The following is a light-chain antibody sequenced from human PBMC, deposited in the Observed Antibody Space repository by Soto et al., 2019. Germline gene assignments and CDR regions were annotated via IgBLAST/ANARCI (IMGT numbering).Light chain of an antibody. J-gene: IGLJ1*01. CDR1: SSDVGGYNY. CDR2: EVS. V-gene: IGLV2-8*01. CDR3: SSYAGSLYV. Sequence: QSALTQPPSASGSPGQSVTISCTGTSSDVGGYNYVSWYQQHPGKAPKLMIYEVSKRPSWVPARFSGSKSGNTDSLTVSGHQAEDEADHYCSSYAGSLYVFGTGTKLTVL.